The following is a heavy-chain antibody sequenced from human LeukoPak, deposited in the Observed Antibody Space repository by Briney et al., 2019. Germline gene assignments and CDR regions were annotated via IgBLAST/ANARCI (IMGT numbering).Heavy chain of an antibody. CDR3: AREGGGQWLVYFDY. D-gene: IGHD6-19*01. CDR1: GGSISSGSYY. CDR2: IYTSGST. V-gene: IGHV4-61*02. Sequence: PSETLSLTCTVSGGSISSGSYYWSWIRQPAGKGLEWIGRIYTSGSTNYNPSLKSRVTISVDTSKNQFSLKLSSVTAADTAVYYCAREGGGQWLVYFDYWGQGTLVTVSS. J-gene: IGHJ4*02.